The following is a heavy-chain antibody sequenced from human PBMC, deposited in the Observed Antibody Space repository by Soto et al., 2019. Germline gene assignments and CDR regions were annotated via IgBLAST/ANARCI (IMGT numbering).Heavy chain of an antibody. J-gene: IGHJ6*02. D-gene: IGHD6-13*01. CDR3: ARQQLLPFYYALDV. Sequence: QVQLPESGPGLVKPSDTLSLTCTVSGGSISGYYWSWIRQSPGKGLEYIGYIYYRGSTNYNPSLKSRVTMSVDTSRNQFSLKVNSVTAADTAVYYCARQQLLPFYYALDVWGQGTTVTVSS. CDR2: IYYRGST. V-gene: IGHV4-59*07. CDR1: GGSISGYY.